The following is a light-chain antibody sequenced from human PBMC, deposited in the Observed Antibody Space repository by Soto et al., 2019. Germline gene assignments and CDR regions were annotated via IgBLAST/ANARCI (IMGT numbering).Light chain of an antibody. J-gene: IGLJ3*02. Sequence: QSALTQPASVSGSPGQSITISCTGTNSDVGSHNFVSWYQQYPGKAPKLLIYEASKRPSGLSNRFSGSKSGNTASLTISGLQAEDEADYYCCSLTNGATWVFGRGTKLIVL. CDR3: CSLTNGATWV. CDR1: NSDVGSHNF. V-gene: IGLV2-23*01. CDR2: EAS.